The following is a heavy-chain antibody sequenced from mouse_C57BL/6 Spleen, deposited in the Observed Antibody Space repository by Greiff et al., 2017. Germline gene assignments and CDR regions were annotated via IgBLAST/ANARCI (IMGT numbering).Heavy chain of an antibody. CDR1: GYTFTSYW. Sequence: VKLQQPGAELVKPGASVKLSCKASGYTFTSYWMQWVKQRPGQGLEWIGEIDPSDSYTNYNQKFKGKATLTVDTSSSTAYMQLSSLTSEDSAVYYCAGLRRKYFEVWGTGTTVTVSS. CDR2: IDPSDSYT. J-gene: IGHJ1*03. CDR3: AGLRRKYFEV. D-gene: IGHD2-4*01. V-gene: IGHV1-50*01.